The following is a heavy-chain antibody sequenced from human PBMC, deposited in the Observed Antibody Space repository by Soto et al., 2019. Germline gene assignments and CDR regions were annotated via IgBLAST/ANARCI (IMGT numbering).Heavy chain of an antibody. D-gene: IGHD6-19*01. CDR2: INPSGST. J-gene: IGHJ4*02. CDR1: GGSFSGYY. Sequence: PSETLSLTCALSGGSFSGYYWSWIRQSPGKGLEWIGEINPSGSTNYNPSLKTRVTISTDTPKNQFYLKLTSVTAADTAMYYCARAWFSSPQTFAYWGQGTLVTVSS. V-gene: IGHV4-34*01. CDR3: ARAWFSSPQTFAY.